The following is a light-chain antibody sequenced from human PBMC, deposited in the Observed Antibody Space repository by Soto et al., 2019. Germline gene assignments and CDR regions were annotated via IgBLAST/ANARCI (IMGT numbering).Light chain of an antibody. CDR1: SSNIGSNF. V-gene: IGLV1-47*01. J-gene: IGLJ3*02. CDR3: AAWDDSLSGWV. Sequence: QSVLTQPPSASGTPGQRVTISCSGSSSNIGSNFVYWYQQFPGTAPKLLIYRNNQRPSGVPDRFSGSKSGTSDSLAISGLPSEDEADYYCAAWDDSLSGWVFGGGTKVTVL. CDR2: RNN.